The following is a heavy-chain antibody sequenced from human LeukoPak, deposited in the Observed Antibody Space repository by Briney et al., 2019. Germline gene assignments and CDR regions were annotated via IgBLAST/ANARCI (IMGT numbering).Heavy chain of an antibody. J-gene: IGHJ4*02. CDR2: IYHSGST. CDR1: GGSISSYY. Sequence: SETLSLTCTVSGGSISSYYWEWIRQPPRKGLEWIGSIYHSGSTYYNPSLQSRVTMSVDTSKNQFSLKLSSVTAADAAVYYCARLYTSSSVTGDYWGQGALVTVSS. D-gene: IGHD6-6*01. V-gene: IGHV4-38-2*02. CDR3: ARLYTSSSVTGDY.